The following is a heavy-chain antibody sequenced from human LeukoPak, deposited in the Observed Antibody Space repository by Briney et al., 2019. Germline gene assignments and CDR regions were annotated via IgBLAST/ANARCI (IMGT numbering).Heavy chain of an antibody. CDR2: IYYGGST. D-gene: IGHD2-21*01. CDR1: ALTVSGNS. V-gene: IGHV3-66*01. Sequence: GGSLSLSCAPSALTVSGNSVTWIRQIPGEGLEWVSAIYYGGSTFYADSVKGRFIISRDTSKNTWTLQMNSLRVEDTAVYYCARIAKDCGGDCFADYWGQGTLVTVPS. CDR3: ARIAKDCGGDCFADY. J-gene: IGHJ4*02.